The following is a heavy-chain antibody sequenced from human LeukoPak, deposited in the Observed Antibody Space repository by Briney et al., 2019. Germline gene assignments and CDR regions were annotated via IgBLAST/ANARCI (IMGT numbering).Heavy chain of an antibody. J-gene: IGHJ3*02. Sequence: GSLRLSCAASGFTFISYAMSWVRQAPGKGLEWVSAISGSGGSTYYADSVKGRFTISRDNSKNTLYLQMNSLRAEDTAVYYCAKNRREPTGAFDIWGQGTMVTVSS. CDR3: AKNRREPTGAFDI. CDR1: GFTFISYA. D-gene: IGHD1-26*01. V-gene: IGHV3-23*01. CDR2: ISGSGGST.